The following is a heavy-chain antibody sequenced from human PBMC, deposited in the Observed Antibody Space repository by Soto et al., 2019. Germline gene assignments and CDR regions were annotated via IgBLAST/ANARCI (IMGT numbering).Heavy chain of an antibody. J-gene: IGHJ4*02. CDR2: INAGNGDT. V-gene: IGHV1-3*01. Sequence: ASVKVSCKASGYTFIGYALHWVRQAPGQRLEWMGWINAGNGDTEYSHKFQGRVTITRDTSASTAYMELSSLTCEDTAVYHCARGSTRDWPFVYWGLGTLVTVSS. CDR1: GYTFIGYA. D-gene: IGHD2-21*02. CDR3: ARGSTRDWPFVY.